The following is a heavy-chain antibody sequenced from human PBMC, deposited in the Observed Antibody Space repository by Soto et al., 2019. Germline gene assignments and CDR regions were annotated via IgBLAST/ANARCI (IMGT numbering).Heavy chain of an antibody. Sequence: GGSLRLSCAASGFTFSSYAMHWVRQAPGKGLEWVAVISYDGSNKYYADSVKGRFTISRDNSKNTLYLQMNSLRAEDMAVYYCARGGIAAAGSNYYFDYWGQGTLVTVSS. J-gene: IGHJ4*02. CDR2: ISYDGSNK. CDR1: GFTFSSYA. CDR3: ARGGIAAAGSNYYFDY. D-gene: IGHD6-13*01. V-gene: IGHV3-30-3*01.